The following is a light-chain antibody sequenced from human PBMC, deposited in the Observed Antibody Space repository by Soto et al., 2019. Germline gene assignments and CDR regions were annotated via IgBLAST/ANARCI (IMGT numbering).Light chain of an antibody. CDR3: QQSYSTPRT. CDR1: QSINNF. CDR2: AAS. Sequence: DIQMTQSTSSLSASVGDRATIACRPSQSINNFLNWYQQKPGKAPNLLIYAASSLQSGVPSRFSGSGSGTDFTLTISSLQPEDFATYYCQQSYSTPRTFGGGTKVDIK. J-gene: IGKJ4*01. V-gene: IGKV1-39*01.